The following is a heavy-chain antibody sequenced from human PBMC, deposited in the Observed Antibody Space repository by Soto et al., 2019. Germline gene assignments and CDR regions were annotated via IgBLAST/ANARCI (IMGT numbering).Heavy chain of an antibody. D-gene: IGHD2-2*01. V-gene: IGHV3-23*01. Sequence: EVQLLESGGGLVQPGGSLRLSCTASGFTFSTYAMSWVRQAPGKGLEWVSTISDSGSTYYADSVKGRFTISRDNSKNKLYLEMNSLGAEDTAVYYCAKDKGGRYCSRTSCLYSFDYWGQGTLVTVSS. J-gene: IGHJ4*02. CDR3: AKDKGGRYCSRTSCLYSFDY. CDR1: GFTFSTYA. CDR2: ISDSGST.